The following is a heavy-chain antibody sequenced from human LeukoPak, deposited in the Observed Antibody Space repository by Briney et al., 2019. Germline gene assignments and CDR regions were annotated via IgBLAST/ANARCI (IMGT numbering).Heavy chain of an antibody. CDR3: ARGADSSGYYSSWYFDL. CDR2: IYYSGST. J-gene: IGHJ2*01. V-gene: IGHV4-59*01. CDR1: GGSISSYY. D-gene: IGHD3-22*01. Sequence: PSETLSLTCTVSGGSISSYYWSWIRQPPGKGLEWIGYIYYSGSTNYNPSLKSRVTISVDTSKNQFSLKLSSVTAADTAVYYCARGADSSGYYSSWYFDLWGRGPLVTVSS.